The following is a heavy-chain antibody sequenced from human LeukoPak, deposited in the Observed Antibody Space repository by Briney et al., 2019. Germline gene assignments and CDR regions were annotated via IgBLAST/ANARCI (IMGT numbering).Heavy chain of an antibody. CDR2: INKDGSVI. J-gene: IGHJ4*02. D-gene: IGHD1-26*01. V-gene: IGHV3-74*01. Sequence: GGSLRLSCAASGFTFSGSWIHWVRQAPGKGLVWVSRINKDGSVIDYAESVKGRFSISRDNAKNTLYLQMNSLRAEDTAVYTCARGNEWAFDYWAQGTLVTVSS. CDR3: ARGNEWAFDY. CDR1: GFTFSGSW.